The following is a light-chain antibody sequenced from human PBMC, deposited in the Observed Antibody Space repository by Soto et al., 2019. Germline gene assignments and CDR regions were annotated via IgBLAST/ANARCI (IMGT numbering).Light chain of an antibody. V-gene: IGLV4-69*01. CDR1: SGHSSYA. J-gene: IGLJ2*01. CDR2: LYSDGSH. Sequence: QLVLTQSPSASASLGASVKLTCTLSSGHSSYAIAWHQQQPETGPRYLMKLYSDGSHTTGDAIPGRSSGSSAGAERYLTIARHQSEEEADYYCQTWGTGIHGVFGGGTKLTVL. CDR3: QTWGTGIHGV.